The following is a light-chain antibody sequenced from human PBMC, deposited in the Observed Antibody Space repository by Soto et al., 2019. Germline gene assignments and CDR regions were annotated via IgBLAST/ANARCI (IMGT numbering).Light chain of an antibody. CDR3: QQYDNWPRT. V-gene: IGKV3-15*01. CDR1: QSIGSN. J-gene: IGKJ3*01. Sequence: EIVMTQSPATLSVSPGERATLSCRASQSIGSNLAWYQQIPGQAPRLLIYGASTRATGIPARFRGSGSGTEFTLTISSLQSEDFAVYYCQQYDNWPRTFGPGTKVNIK. CDR2: GAS.